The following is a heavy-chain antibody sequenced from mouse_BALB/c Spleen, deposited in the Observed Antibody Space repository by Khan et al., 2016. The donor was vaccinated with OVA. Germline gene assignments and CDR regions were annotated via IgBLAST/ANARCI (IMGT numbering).Heavy chain of an antibody. V-gene: IGHV2-3*01. CDR2: IWGDGNT. D-gene: IGHD1-1*01. CDR1: GFSLTSYG. CDR3: ALYYYGRAWFAY. J-gene: IGHJ3*01. Sequence: QVQLKESGPGLVAPSQSLSITCTVSGFSLTSYGVGWVRQPPGKGLEWLGVIWGDGNTNYHSALISRLSISKDNSKSQVFLKLNSLQTDDTAMYYCALYYYGRAWFAYWGQGTLVTVSA.